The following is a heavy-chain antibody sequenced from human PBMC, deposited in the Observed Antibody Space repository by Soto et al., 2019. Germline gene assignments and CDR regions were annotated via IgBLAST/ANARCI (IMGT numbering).Heavy chain of an antibody. CDR1: GFTFNNGW. V-gene: IGHV3-15*01. D-gene: IGHD2-15*01. Sequence: EVQLVESGGGLVKPGGSLRLSCAASGFTFNNGWMSWVRQAPGKGLEWGGRIKSKAAGGTTDYSAPVQGRFTISRDDSKNTVHLQMNSLKTEDTAVYYCTTDSTQTFCDGGPCYSVLTKIHDSWGQGTLVTVSS. CDR3: TTDSTQTFCDGGPCYSVLTKIHDS. CDR2: IKSKAAGGTT. J-gene: IGHJ4*02.